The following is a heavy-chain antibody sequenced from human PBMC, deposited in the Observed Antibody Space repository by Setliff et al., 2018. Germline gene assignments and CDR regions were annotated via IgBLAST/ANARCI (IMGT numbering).Heavy chain of an antibody. CDR3: ARLKVGNNWPDY. J-gene: IGHJ4*02. CDR2: IYYSGST. Sequence: PSETLSLTCTVSGGSISSSSYYWGWIRQPPGKGLEYIGSIYYSGSTYYNASLKSRVTISVDTSKNQFSLNLRSVTAADTAIYYCARLKVGNNWPDYWGQGTLVTVSS. CDR1: GGSISSSSYY. D-gene: IGHD1-1*01. V-gene: IGHV4-39*01.